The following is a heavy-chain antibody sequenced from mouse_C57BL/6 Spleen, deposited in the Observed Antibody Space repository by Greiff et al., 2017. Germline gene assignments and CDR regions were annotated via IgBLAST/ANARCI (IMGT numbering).Heavy chain of an antibody. CDR2: IDPNSGGT. CDR1: VYTFTSYW. CDR3: AKGYGYDGGYYAMDY. Sequence: QVQLQQPGAELVKPGASVQLSCKASVYTFTSYWMHWVKQRPGRGLEWIGRIDPNSGGTKYNEKFKSKATLTVDKPSSTAYMQLSSLTSEDSAVYYCAKGYGYDGGYYAMDYWGQGTSVTVSS. V-gene: IGHV1-72*01. D-gene: IGHD2-2*01. J-gene: IGHJ4*01.